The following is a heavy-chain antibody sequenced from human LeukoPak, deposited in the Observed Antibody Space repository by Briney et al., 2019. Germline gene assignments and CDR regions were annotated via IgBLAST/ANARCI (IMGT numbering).Heavy chain of an antibody. D-gene: IGHD3-10*01. CDR1: GFTFDDYA. J-gene: IGHJ5*02. CDR3: ARDGWFGDYNWFDP. Sequence: PGGSLRLSCAASGFTFDDYAMHWVHQAPGKGLEWVSLISGDGGSTYYADSVKGRFTISRDNAKNSLYLQMNSLRAEDTAMYYCARDGWFGDYNWFDPWGQGTLVTVSS. CDR2: ISGDGGST. V-gene: IGHV3-43*02.